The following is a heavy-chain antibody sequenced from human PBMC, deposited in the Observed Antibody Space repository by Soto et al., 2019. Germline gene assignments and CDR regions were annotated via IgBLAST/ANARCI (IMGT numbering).Heavy chain of an antibody. D-gene: IGHD3-3*01. V-gene: IGHV4-59*01. CDR1: GGSISSYY. CDR3: ARQVDRTIFGVCTTGPLNR. J-gene: IGHJ5*02. CDR2: IYYSGST. Sequence: SETLSLTCTVSGGSISSYYWSWIRQPPGKGLEWIGYIYYSGSTYYNPSLKSRVTISVDTSKIQFSLRLSSVTAADTAVYYCARQVDRTIFGVCTTGPLNRWGQGTLVTVSS.